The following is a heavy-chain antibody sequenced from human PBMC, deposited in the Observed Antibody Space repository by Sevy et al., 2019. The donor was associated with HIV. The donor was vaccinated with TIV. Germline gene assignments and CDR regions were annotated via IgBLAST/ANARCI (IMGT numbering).Heavy chain of an antibody. D-gene: IGHD2-21*02. CDR3: ARDEGDRKTDDAFDI. V-gene: IGHV1-69*06. Sequence: ASVKVSCKASGGTFSSYAISWVRQAPGQGLEWMGGIIPIFGTASYAQKFQGRVTITADKSTSTAYMELSSLRSEDTAVYYCARDEGDRKTDDAFDIWGQGTMVTVSS. CDR2: IIPIFGTA. CDR1: GGTFSSYA. J-gene: IGHJ3*02.